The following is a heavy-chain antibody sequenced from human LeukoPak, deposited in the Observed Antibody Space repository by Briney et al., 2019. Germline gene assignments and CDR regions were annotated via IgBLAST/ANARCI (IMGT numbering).Heavy chain of an antibody. J-gene: IGHJ4*02. CDR3: ATDLVTMVRGAHFDY. Sequence: ASVKVSCKASGYTFTDYYMHWVRQAPGQGLEWMGRIIPIFGIANYAQKFQGRVTMTEDTSTDTAYMELSSLRSEDTAMYYCATDLVTMVRGAHFDYWGQGTLVTVSS. D-gene: IGHD3-10*01. CDR1: GYTFTDYY. V-gene: IGHV1/OR15-1*04. CDR2: IIPIFGIA.